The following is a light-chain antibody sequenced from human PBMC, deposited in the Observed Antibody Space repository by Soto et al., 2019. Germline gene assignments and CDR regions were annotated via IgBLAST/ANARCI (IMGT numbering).Light chain of an antibody. CDR1: QSVANNY. J-gene: IGKJ4*01. V-gene: IGKV3-20*01. CDR2: DAS. Sequence: EIVLTQSPGTLSLSPGERATLSCRASQSVANNYLAWYQQKPGQAPRFLIYDASSKATGIPDRFSGSGSGTDVTLTISRLEPEDFAVYYCEQYGSTPLAFGGGTKVEIK. CDR3: EQYGSTPLA.